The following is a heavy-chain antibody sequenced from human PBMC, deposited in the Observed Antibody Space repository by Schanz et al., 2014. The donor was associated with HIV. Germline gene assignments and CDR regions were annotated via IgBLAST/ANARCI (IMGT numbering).Heavy chain of an antibody. CDR1: GRTVSSSY. CDR3: ASDGVGATWFHH. CDR2: ISGAETT. D-gene: IGHD1-26*01. J-gene: IGHJ5*02. Sequence: VQLVESGGDLVKPGRSLRLSCAASGRTVSSSYMSWVRQAPGKGLEWISVISGAETTYYADSVKGRFSISRDNSKNTLYLQMNSLRIEDTAVYYCASDGVGATWFHHWGQGTLVTVSS. V-gene: IGHV3-53*01.